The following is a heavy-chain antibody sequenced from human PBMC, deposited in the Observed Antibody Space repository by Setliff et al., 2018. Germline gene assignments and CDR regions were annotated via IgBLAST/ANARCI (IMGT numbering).Heavy chain of an antibody. CDR3: ARVPRFTDTRNVFDI. CDR2: IYYSGNT. J-gene: IGHJ3*02. CDR1: GGSISSGGYY. D-gene: IGHD5-18*01. Sequence: SETLSLTCTVSGGSISSGGYYWSWIRQQPRKGLEWIGYIYYSGNTYQNPSLKRRVTISVDTSKNQFSLRLSSVTAADTAVDYCARVPRFTDTRNVFDIWGQGTMVTVSS. V-gene: IGHV4-31*03.